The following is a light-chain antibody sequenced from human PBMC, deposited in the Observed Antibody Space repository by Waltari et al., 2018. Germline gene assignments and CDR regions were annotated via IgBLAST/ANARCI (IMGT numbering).Light chain of an antibody. J-gene: IGLJ2*01. CDR1: DIGSKS. Sequence: YELTQPPSVSVAPGETAPITCEGDDIGSKSVQLYKQKPGQAPVLAIYDDDYRHSGIPERGSGSNPGDTATLTISRGEAGDEADYYCQVWDSRSNRAIFGGGTKVTVV. CDR2: DDD. CDR3: QVWDSRSNRAI. V-gene: IGLV3-21*04.